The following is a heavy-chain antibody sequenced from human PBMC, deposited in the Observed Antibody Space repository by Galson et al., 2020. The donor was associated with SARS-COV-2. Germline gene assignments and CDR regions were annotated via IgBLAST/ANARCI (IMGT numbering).Heavy chain of an antibody. CDR3: AKYVEPASGLYFDY. Sequence: GGSLRLSCAASAFIFSNYAMTWVRQAPGKGLAWVSAIPAGGTKTYYAVSVRGRFTISRDNSKNTLFWHMNSLRVEDTAVYYCAKYVEPASGLYFDYWGQGTLVTVSS. J-gene: IGHJ4*02. CDR2: IPAGGTKT. D-gene: IGHD3-16*01. CDR1: AFIFSNYA. V-gene: IGHV3-23*01.